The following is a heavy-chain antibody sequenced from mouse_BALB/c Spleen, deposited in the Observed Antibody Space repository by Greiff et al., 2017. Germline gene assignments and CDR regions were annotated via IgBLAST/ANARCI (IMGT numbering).Heavy chain of an antibody. CDR3: ARSGLRGYYYAMDY. V-gene: IGHV5-17*02. CDR2: ISSGSSTI. D-gene: IGHD2-2*01. J-gene: IGHJ4*01. Sequence: EVQLQESGGGLVQPGGSRKLSCAASGFTFSSFGMHWVRQAPEKGLEWVAYISSGSSTIYYADTVKGRFTISRDNPKNTLFLQMTSLRSEDTAMYYCARSGLRGYYYAMDYWGQGTSVTVSS. CDR1: GFTFSSFG.